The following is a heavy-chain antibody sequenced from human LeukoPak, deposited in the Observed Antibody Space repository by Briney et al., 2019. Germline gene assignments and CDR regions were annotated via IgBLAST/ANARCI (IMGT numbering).Heavy chain of an antibody. Sequence: SETLSLTCAVYGGSFSGYYWSWIRQPPGKGLEWIGEINHSGSTNYNPSLKSRVTISVDTSKNQFSLKLSSVTAADTAVYYSARLRYSSSRYKGGPFDYWGQGTLVTVSS. V-gene: IGHV4-34*01. J-gene: IGHJ4*02. CDR1: GGSFSGYY. CDR3: ARLRYSSSRYKGGPFDY. D-gene: IGHD6-13*01. CDR2: INHSGST.